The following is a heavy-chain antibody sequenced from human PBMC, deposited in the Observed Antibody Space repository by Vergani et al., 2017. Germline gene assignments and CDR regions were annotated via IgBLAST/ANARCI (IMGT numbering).Heavy chain of an antibody. J-gene: IGHJ4*02. CDR2: MKSTTEGGTT. V-gene: IGHV3-15*07. CDR3: TTECAAESTTFAVVVR. D-gene: IGHD3-3*01. CDR1: GFNFRDAW. Sequence: EVHLVESGGGWVKPGGSLTVSCVTSGFNFRDAWFNWVRQAPGKGLEWVGRMKSTTEGGTTDYAPPVKGRFTISRDDSKNTLYLQMNHLKTEDTAKYYCTTECAAESTTFAVVVRWGQGTLVAVSS.